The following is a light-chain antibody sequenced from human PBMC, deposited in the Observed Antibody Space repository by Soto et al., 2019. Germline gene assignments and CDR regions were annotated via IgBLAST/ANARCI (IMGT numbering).Light chain of an antibody. CDR2: AAS. V-gene: IGKV1-17*01. CDR3: LQHNTYPLT. Sequence: DIQMTQSPSSLSASVGDRVTITCRASQGIRNALGWYQQKPGKAPKRLIYAASSLQSVVPSRFSGSGFGTEFTLTISSLQPEDVATYYCLQHNTYPLTFGGGTKVE. CDR1: QGIRNA. J-gene: IGKJ4*01.